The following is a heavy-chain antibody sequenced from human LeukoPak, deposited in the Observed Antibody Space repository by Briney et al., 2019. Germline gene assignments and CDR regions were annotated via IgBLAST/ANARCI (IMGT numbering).Heavy chain of an antibody. Sequence: GGSLRLSCAASGFTFSSYEMNWVRQAPGKGLEWVSYISSSGSTIYYADSVKGRFTISRDNAKNSLYLQMNSLRAEDTAVYYCARDSKLDIVATSTYFYYGMDVWGKGTTVTVSS. J-gene: IGHJ6*04. CDR1: GFTFSSYE. D-gene: IGHD5-12*01. V-gene: IGHV3-48*03. CDR2: ISSSGSTI. CDR3: ARDSKLDIVATSTYFYYGMDV.